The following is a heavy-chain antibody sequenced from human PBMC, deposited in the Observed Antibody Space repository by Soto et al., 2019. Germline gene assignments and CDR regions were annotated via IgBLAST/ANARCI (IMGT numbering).Heavy chain of an antibody. CDR2: IYYSGST. CDR1: GGSISSYY. J-gene: IGHJ5*02. D-gene: IGHD3-10*01. CDR3: ARAVLQLDP. Sequence: SETLSLTCTASGGSISSYYWSWIRQPPGKGLEWIGYIYYSGSTYYNPSLKSRVTISVDTSKNQFSLKLSSVTAADTAVYYCARAVLQLDPWGQGTLVTVSS. V-gene: IGHV4-59*08.